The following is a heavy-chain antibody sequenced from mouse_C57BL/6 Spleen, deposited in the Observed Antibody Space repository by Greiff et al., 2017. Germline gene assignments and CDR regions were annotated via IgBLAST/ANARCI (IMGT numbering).Heavy chain of an antibody. D-gene: IGHD2-12*01. J-gene: IGHJ4*01. Sequence: EVQLQESGAGLVKPGASLKLSCAASGFTFSDYGMHWVRQAPEKGLEWVAYISSGSSTIYYADTVKGRFTISRDNAKNTWFLQMSSLRSEDTAMYYCATYDWAMDYWGQGTSVTVSS. CDR3: ATYDWAMDY. V-gene: IGHV5-17*01. CDR2: ISSGSSTI. CDR1: GFTFSDYG.